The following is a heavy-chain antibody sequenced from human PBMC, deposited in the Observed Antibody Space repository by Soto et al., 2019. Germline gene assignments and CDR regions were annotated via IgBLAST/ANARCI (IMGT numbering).Heavy chain of an antibody. D-gene: IGHD5-12*01. J-gene: IGHJ4*02. Sequence: SETLSLTCTVSGGSISSYYWSWIRQPPGKGLEWIGYIYYSGSTNYNPSLKSRVTISVDTSKNQFSLKLSSVTAADTAVYYCARDKGYSGYDPVGTEDYWGQGTLVTVSS. V-gene: IGHV4-59*01. CDR2: IYYSGST. CDR3: ARDKGYSGYDPVGTEDY. CDR1: GGSISSYY.